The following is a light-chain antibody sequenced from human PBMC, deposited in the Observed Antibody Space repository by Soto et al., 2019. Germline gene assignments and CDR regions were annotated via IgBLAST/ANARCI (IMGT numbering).Light chain of an antibody. Sequence: QSALTQPASVSGSPGQSLTISCTGTSSDVGGYNYVSWYQQHPGKAPTLLIYGVSYRPSGVSARFSGSKFQNTASLTISGLQPEDEADYYCSSFRSGSVVLFGGGTKLTVL. V-gene: IGLV2-14*01. CDR1: SSDVGGYNY. CDR3: SSFRSGSVVL. J-gene: IGLJ3*02. CDR2: GVS.